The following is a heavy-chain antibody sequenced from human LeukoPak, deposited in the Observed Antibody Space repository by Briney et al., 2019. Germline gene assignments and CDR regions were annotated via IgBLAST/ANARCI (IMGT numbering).Heavy chain of an antibody. V-gene: IGHV3-66*01. J-gene: IGHJ4*02. D-gene: IGHD6-19*01. CDR1: LITISCYY. Sequence: LRLCSASGLITISCYYMWVGQHAAGRLEWLASIMYDGGSKYYADSVKGRFTISRDNSKNTLYLQMNSLRAEDTAVYYCARVASVAGTYALNHWGQGTLVTVSS. CDR3: ARVASVAGTYALNH. CDR2: MYDGGSK.